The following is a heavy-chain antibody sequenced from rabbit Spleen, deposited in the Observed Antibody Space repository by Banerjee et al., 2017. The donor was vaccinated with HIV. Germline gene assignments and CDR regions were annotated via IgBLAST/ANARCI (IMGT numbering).Heavy chain of an antibody. V-gene: IGHV1S40*01. CDR1: GVSFSISSY. J-gene: IGHJ6*01. CDR2: IDAGSSGYT. Sequence: QSLEESGGDLVKPGASLTLTCTASGVSFSISSYMCWVRQAPGKGLEWIACIDAGSSGYTCYASWAKGRFPISNSSSTTVTLPLNRLTAADTATYFCARDTSSSFSSSGMGLWRQGPLVIVS. D-gene: IGHD1-1*01. CDR3: ARDTSSSFSSSGMGL.